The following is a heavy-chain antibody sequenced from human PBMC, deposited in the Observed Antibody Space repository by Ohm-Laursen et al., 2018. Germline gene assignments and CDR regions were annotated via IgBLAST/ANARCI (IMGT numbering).Heavy chain of an antibody. D-gene: IGHD6-13*01. CDR3: ATADSSSWYYFDY. Sequence: SLRLSCAAFGFTFSSYSMNWVRQAPGKGLEWVSSISSSSTYIYYADSVKGRFIISRDNAKNSLYLQMNSLRAEDTAVYYCATADSSSWYYFDYWGQGTLVTVSS. CDR2: ISSSSTYI. J-gene: IGHJ4*02. CDR1: GFTFSSYS. V-gene: IGHV3-21*01.